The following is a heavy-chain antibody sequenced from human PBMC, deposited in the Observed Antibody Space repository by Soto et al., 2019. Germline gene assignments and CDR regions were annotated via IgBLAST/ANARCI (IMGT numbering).Heavy chain of an antibody. CDR2: IHGGGNSA. CDR1: GFTFSGYA. CDR3: AKNMSRMTTSSHFDS. J-gene: IGHJ4*02. Sequence: EVQLLESGGDLVQPGRSLRLSCAASGFTFSGYAMSWVRQAPGKGLEWVSVIHGGGNSAYYADSVKGRFTISRDNSKNTLYLQMSSLRGEDPAVYYCAKNMSRMTTSSHFDSWGQGTLVTVSS. D-gene: IGHD4-17*01. V-gene: IGHV3-23*01.